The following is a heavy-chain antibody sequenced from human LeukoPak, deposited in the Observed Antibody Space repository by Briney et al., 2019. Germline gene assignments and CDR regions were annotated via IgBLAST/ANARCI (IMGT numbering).Heavy chain of an antibody. D-gene: IGHD5-24*01. V-gene: IGHV4-34*01. CDR2: INHSAPT. Sequence: LTCAVYGGSFSGYYWNWIGQPPGKGLEWIWQINHSAPTKYNPSLKSLVTISVHTSKPQFSLILSSVTAADTAVYYCARGQFQRDYWGQGTLVTVSS. CDR3: ARGQFQRDY. J-gene: IGHJ4*02. CDR1: GGSFSGYY.